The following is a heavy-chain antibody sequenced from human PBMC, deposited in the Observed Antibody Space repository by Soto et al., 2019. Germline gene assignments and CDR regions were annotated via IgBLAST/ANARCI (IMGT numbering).Heavy chain of an antibody. D-gene: IGHD3-10*01. CDR3: STGHLQISMDRGVFTKSSYNWFDP. J-gene: IGHJ5*02. CDR1: GYTFTNYD. Sequence: QMQLVQSAAEVKKPGASVKVSCKASGYTFTNYDINWVRQATGRGLAWMGWMNPNSGNTGYAQKFQGRVNMTRDTSIRTTYMELSNLRSEDTAVFYWSTGHLQISMDRGVFTKSSYNWFDPWGQGTLVTVSS. CDR2: MNPNSGNT. V-gene: IGHV1-8*01.